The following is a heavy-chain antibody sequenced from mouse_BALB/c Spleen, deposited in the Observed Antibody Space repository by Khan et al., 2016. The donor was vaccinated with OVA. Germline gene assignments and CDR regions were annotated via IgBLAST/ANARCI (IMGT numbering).Heavy chain of an antibody. D-gene: IGHD1-1*02. Sequence: QVQLQQPGPGLVAPSQSLSITCTVSGFSLTDHGVSWIRQPPGKGLEWLGVIWGGGSTYYNSVLKSRLNISKDNSKTQVFLKMNSLQTDDTAMYYCAKQIWSPYYGMDYWGQGTSVTVSS. V-gene: IGHV2-6-5*01. CDR2: IWGGGST. CDR3: AKQIWSPYYGMDY. CDR1: GFSLTDHG. J-gene: IGHJ4*01.